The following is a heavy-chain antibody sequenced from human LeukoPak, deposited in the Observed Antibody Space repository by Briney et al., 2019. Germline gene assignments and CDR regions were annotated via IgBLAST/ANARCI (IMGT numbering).Heavy chain of an antibody. CDR2: IYYSGST. CDR1: GDSISSGGYY. J-gene: IGHJ4*02. Sequence: PSETLSLTCTVSGDSISSGGYYWSWIRQHPGKGLEWIGYIYYSGSTNYNPSLKSRVTISVDTSKSLFSLKLSSVTAADTAVYYCAREASYCSGGSCYSLYYFDYWGQGTLVTVSS. V-gene: IGHV4-31*03. D-gene: IGHD2-15*01. CDR3: AREASYCSGGSCYSLYYFDY.